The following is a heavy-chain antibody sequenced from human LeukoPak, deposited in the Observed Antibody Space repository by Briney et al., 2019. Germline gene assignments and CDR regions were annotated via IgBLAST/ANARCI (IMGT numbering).Heavy chain of an antibody. CDR3: ARVYYGSGSYPHFDY. D-gene: IGHD3-10*01. V-gene: IGHV4-4*02. CDR2: IYHSGST. Sequence: SPSETLSLTCAVSGGSISSSNWWSWVRQPPGKGLEWIGEIYHSGSTNYNPFLKSRVTISVDKSKNQFSLKLSSVTAADTAVYYCARVYYGSGSYPHFDYWGQGTLVTVSS. CDR1: GGSISSSNW. J-gene: IGHJ4*02.